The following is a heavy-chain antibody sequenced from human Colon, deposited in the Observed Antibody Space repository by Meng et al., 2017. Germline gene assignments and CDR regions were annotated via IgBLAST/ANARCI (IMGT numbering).Heavy chain of an antibody. D-gene: IGHD4-17*01. CDR2: IYYSGST. V-gene: IGHV4-30-4*01. CDR3: ARDRKHYGERGWFDP. J-gene: IGHJ5*02. CDR1: GGSISSGDYY. Sequence: GPLQESGPGLVKPSQTLSLTCTVSGGSISSGDYYWSWIRQPPGKGLEWIGYIYYSGSTYSNASLKSRVTISIDRSKNQFSLKLSSVTAADTAVYYCARDRKHYGERGWFDPWGQGTLVTVSS.